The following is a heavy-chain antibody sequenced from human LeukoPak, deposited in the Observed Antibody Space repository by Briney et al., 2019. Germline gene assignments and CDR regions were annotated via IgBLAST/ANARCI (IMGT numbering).Heavy chain of an antibody. Sequence: SETLSLTCTVSGGSISSGDYYWSWIRQPPGKGLEWIGYIYYSGSTYYNPSLNSRVTISVDTSKNQFSLKLSSVTAADTAVYYCARDRDLCSSTSCNTFDYWGQGTLVTVSS. V-gene: IGHV4-30-4*08. CDR2: IYYSGST. CDR3: ARDRDLCSSTSCNTFDY. CDR1: GGSISSGDYY. D-gene: IGHD2-2*01. J-gene: IGHJ4*02.